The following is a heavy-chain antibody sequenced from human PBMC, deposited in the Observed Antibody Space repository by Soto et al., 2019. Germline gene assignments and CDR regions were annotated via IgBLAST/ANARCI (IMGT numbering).Heavy chain of an antibody. V-gene: IGHV1-3*05. Sequence: QVQLVQSGAEEKKPGAPVKVSCKASGYTFTSYAIHWVRQAPGQRLGWMGWINAGNGNTKYSQKFQGRVTITRDTSASTAYIELSSLRSEDTAVYYCARGTVVTHFDYWGQVTLVTVSS. J-gene: IGHJ4*02. D-gene: IGHD2-15*01. CDR1: GYTFTSYA. CDR2: INAGNGNT. CDR3: ARGTVVTHFDY.